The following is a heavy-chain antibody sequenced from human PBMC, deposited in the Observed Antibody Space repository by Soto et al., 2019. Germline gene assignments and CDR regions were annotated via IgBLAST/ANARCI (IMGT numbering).Heavy chain of an antibody. CDR3: ARPGLQAAGTTWGWFDP. V-gene: IGHV1-3*01. CDR2: INAGNGNT. J-gene: IGHJ5*02. Sequence: ASVKVSCKASGYTFTSYAMHWVRQAPGQRLEWMGWINAGNGNTKYSQKFQGRVTITRDTSASTAYMELSSLRSEDTAVYYCARPGLQAAGTTWGWFDPWGQGTLVTVSS. CDR1: GYTFTSYA. D-gene: IGHD6-13*01.